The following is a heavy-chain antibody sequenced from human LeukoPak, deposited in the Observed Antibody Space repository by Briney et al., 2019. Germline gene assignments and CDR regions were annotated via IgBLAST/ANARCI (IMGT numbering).Heavy chain of an antibody. CDR2: ILPGGGST. J-gene: IGHJ6*04. V-gene: IGHV1-46*01. Sequence: GPSVKVSCKASGYTFTNYYIHCMRQAPGQGLEWMGVILPGGGSTSYAQKSQGRVTMTRDMSTSTVYMELSSLRSEDTAVYYCARGYTSGLMDVWGKGTTITVSS. CDR3: ARGYTSGLMDV. D-gene: IGHD6-19*01. CDR1: GYTFTNYY.